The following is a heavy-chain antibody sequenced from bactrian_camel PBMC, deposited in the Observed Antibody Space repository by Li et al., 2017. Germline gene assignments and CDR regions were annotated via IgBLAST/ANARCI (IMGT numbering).Heavy chain of an antibody. V-gene: IGHV3S1*01. J-gene: IGHJ4*01. Sequence: HVQLVESGRGSVQAGGSLRLSCEVSGYANDRDVCVAWFRQVPGKEREAVAGIYIGGGGSTYYADSVKGRFALSRDLVNAKNTVYLQMNSLKPEDTGMYFCAADGRRGPSACYATIVSGYRYEYTYWGQGTQVTVS. CDR3: AADGRRGPSACYATIVSGYRYEYTY. CDR2: IYIGGGGST. D-gene: IGHD4*01. CDR1: GYANDRDVC.